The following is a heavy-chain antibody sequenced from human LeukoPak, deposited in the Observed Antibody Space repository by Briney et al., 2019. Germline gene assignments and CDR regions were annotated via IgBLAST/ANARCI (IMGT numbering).Heavy chain of an antibody. CDR1: GFTFSNYW. CDR3: AREGIAVAGTVDY. Sequence: GGSLRLSCAASGFTFSNYWMTWVRQAPGKGLEWVANINQDGSEKYYVDSVKGRFTISRDNAKSSLYLQMNSLRAEDTAVYYCAREGIAVAGTVDYWGQGTLVTVSS. V-gene: IGHV3-7*01. D-gene: IGHD6-19*01. J-gene: IGHJ4*02. CDR2: INQDGSEK.